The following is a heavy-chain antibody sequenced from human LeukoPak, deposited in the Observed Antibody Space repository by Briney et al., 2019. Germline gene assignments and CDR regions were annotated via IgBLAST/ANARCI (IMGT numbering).Heavy chain of an antibody. D-gene: IGHD5-18*01. CDR2: ISGSGGST. CDR1: GFTFSSYG. J-gene: IGHJ4*02. Sequence: GGSLRLSCAASGFTFSSYGMSWVRQAPGKGLEWASAISGSGGSTYYADSVKGRFTISRDNAKNSLYLQMNSLRAEDTAVYYCARGGPRDGYDYWGQGTLVTVSS. V-gene: IGHV3-23*01. CDR3: ARGGPRDGYDY.